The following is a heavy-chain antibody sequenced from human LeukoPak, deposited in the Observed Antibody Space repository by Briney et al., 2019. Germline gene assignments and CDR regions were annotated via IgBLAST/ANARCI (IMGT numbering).Heavy chain of an antibody. CDR3: ARHADCRTISCSYFHNMDV. CDR2: IYDRGSA. J-gene: IGHJ6*03. Sequence: SEALSLTCTVSGGSISSYYWSWIRQPPGKGLEWIGYIYDRGSANYNPSLKSRVAISVDASKKQFSLNLSSVTAADTAVYYCARHADCRTISCSYFHNMDVWGKGITVTVSS. CDR1: GGSISSYY. D-gene: IGHD2-15*01. V-gene: IGHV4-59*08.